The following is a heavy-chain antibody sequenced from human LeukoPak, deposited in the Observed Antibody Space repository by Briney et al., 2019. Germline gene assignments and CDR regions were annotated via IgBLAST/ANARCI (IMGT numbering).Heavy chain of an antibody. Sequence: ASVKVSCKVSGYTLTELSMHWVRQAPGKGLEWMGWINPNSGGTNYAQKFQGRVTMTRDTSISTAYMELSRLRSDDTAVYYCARGLGYCSSTSCYRFDPWGQGTLVTVSS. CDR2: INPNSGGT. V-gene: IGHV1-2*02. D-gene: IGHD2-2*02. J-gene: IGHJ5*02. CDR3: ARGLGYCSSTSCYRFDP. CDR1: GYTLTELS.